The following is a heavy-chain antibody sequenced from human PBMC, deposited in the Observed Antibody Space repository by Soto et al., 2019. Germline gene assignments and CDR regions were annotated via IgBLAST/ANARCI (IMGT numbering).Heavy chain of an antibody. CDR1: GGTFSSYT. Sequence: SVKVSCKASGGTFSSYTISWVRQAPGQGLEWMGRIIPILGIANYAQKFQGRVTITADKSTSTAYMELSSLRSEDTAAYYCARDEKGIAAAGTLLDYWGQGTLVTVSS. D-gene: IGHD6-13*01. J-gene: IGHJ4*02. CDR3: ARDEKGIAAAGTLLDY. V-gene: IGHV1-69*04. CDR2: IIPILGIA.